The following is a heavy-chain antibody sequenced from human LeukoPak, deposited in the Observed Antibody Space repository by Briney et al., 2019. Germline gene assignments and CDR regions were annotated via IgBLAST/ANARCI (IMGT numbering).Heavy chain of an antibody. CDR2: ISGSGGST. V-gene: IGHV3-23*01. Sequence: SGGSLRLSCAASGFTFSSYAMSWVRQAPGKGLEWVSAISGSGGSTYYADSVKGRFTISRDNSKNTLYLQMNSLRAEDTAVYYCAKAGIVVVPASRSYFDYWGQGTLVTVSS. CDR3: AKAGIVVVPASRSYFDY. CDR1: GFTFSSYA. D-gene: IGHD2-2*01. J-gene: IGHJ4*02.